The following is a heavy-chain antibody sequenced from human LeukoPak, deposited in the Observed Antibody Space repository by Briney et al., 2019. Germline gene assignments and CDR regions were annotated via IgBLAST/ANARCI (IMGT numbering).Heavy chain of an antibody. D-gene: IGHD3-10*01. J-gene: IGHJ4*02. V-gene: IGHV4-30-4*01. CDR1: GGSISSGDYY. Sequence: PSQTLSLTCTVSGGSISSGDYYWSWIRQPPGKGLEWIGYIYYSGSTYYNPSLKSQVTISVDTSKNQFSLKPSSVTAADTAVYYCARARTSGYHSLDYWGQGTLVTVSS. CDR3: ARARTSGYHSLDY. CDR2: IYYSGST.